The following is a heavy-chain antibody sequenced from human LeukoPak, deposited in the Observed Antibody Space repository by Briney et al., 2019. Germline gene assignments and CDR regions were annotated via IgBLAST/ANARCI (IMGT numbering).Heavy chain of an antibody. D-gene: IGHD1-26*01. CDR1: GFTFSSYS. Sequence: PGGSLRLSCAASGFTFSSYSMNWVRQAPGKGLEWVSSISSGSSYIYYADSVKDRFTISRDNAKNSLYLQMNSLRVEDTAVYYCARGRVGHTGNFDYWGQGTLVTVSS. CDR3: ARGRVGHTGNFDY. J-gene: IGHJ4*02. V-gene: IGHV3-21*01. CDR2: ISSGSSYI.